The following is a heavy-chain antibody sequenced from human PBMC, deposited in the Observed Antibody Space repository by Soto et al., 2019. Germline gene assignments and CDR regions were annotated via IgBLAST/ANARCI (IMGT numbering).Heavy chain of an antibody. J-gene: IGHJ4*02. V-gene: IGHV3-23*01. CDR3: ARGSAYSDYDLEY. Sequence: EVQLLESGGGLVRPGGSLRLSCAASGFTFSSYAMTWVHQAPGKGLEWVSGVSGTGGSAYYADSVKGRFTISRDKSTNPLYLHMNSLRAEDTAVYYCARGSAYSDYDLEYWGQGTLVTVSS. CDR1: GFTFSSYA. D-gene: IGHD4-17*01. CDR2: VSGTGGSA.